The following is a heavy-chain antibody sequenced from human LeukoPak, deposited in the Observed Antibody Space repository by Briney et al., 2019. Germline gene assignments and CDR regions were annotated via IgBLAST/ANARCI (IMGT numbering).Heavy chain of an antibody. Sequence: GRSLRLSCAASGFTFSSYGMHWVCQAPGKGLEWVAVISYDGSNKYYADSVKGRFTISRDNSKNTLYLQMNSLRAEDTAVYYCATSVGYDSSGSPYFDYWGQGTLVTVSS. D-gene: IGHD3-22*01. J-gene: IGHJ4*02. CDR1: GFTFSSYG. CDR2: ISYDGSNK. CDR3: ATSVGYDSSGSPYFDY. V-gene: IGHV3-30*03.